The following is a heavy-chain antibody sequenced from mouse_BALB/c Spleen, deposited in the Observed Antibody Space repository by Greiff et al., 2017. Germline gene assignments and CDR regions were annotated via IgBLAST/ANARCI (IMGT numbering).Heavy chain of an antibody. V-gene: IGHV2-9*02. J-gene: IGHJ1*01. CDR1: GFSLTSYG. D-gene: IGHD2-14*01. Sequence: QVQLQQSGPGLVAPSQSLSITCTVSGFSLTSYGVHWVRQPPGKGLEWLGVIWAGGSTNYNSALMSRLSISKDNSKSQVFLKMNSLQTDDTAMYYCARDHNYRYDVGYFDVWGAGTTVTVSS. CDR2: IWAGGST. CDR3: ARDHNYRYDVGYFDV.